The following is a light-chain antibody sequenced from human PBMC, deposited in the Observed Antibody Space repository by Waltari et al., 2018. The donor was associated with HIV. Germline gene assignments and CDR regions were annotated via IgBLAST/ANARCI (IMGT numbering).Light chain of an antibody. CDR2: MNN. V-gene: IGLV1-44*01. J-gene: IGLJ3*02. Sequence: QSVLTQPPSASGTPGQTVIISCSGNSSNIGNNDVNLYQHFPGVAPSLLLYMNNYRPSGVPDRFSGSRSGTSASLIIAGLQSEDEANYYCATWDDSLNGVFGGGTKLTVL. CDR1: SSNIGNND. CDR3: ATWDDSLNGV.